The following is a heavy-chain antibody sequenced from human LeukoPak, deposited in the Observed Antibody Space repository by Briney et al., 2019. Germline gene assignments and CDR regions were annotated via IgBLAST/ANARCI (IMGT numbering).Heavy chain of an antibody. Sequence: GGSLRLSCAASGCTFSNACMSWVRQAPGKGLEWVGRIKSKTDGGTTDYAAPVKGIFTISRDDSKHPLYLQMNSMKTEDTAVYYCTPQYYDILTGYFQFDYWGQGTLVTVSS. V-gene: IGHV3-15*01. J-gene: IGHJ4*02. CDR1: GCTFSNAC. CDR3: TPQYYDILTGYFQFDY. CDR2: IKSKTDGGTT. D-gene: IGHD3-9*01.